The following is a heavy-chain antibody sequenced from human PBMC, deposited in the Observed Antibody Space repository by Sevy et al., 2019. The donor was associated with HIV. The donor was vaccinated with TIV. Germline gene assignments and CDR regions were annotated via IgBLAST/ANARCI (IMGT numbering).Heavy chain of an antibody. CDR2: ISMSGNHI. CDR3: ARAPWRTVIGYSFGSAFDS. Sequence: GGSLRLSCAASGFTFRSYTMNWLRQAPGKGLEWVACISMSGNHIYYADSVKGRFTISRENVKNSVFLQLNSLRVDDTAVYYCARAPWRTVIGYSFGSAFDSSGRGTQVTISS. V-gene: IGHV3-21*03. CDR1: GFTFRSYT. J-gene: IGHJ4*02. D-gene: IGHD5-18*01.